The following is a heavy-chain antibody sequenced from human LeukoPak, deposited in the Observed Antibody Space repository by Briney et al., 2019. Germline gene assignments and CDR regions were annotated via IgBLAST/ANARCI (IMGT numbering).Heavy chain of an antibody. J-gene: IGHJ5*02. CDR3: GRDSDRRRWLVLSEYWFDP. CDR2: INPSGGST. V-gene: IGHV1-46*01. D-gene: IGHD6-19*01. CDR1: GYTFTSYY. Sequence: ASVKVSCKASGYTFTSYYMHWVRQAPGQGLEWMGIINPSGGSTSYAQKFQGRVTMTRDTSTSTVYMELSSLRSEDTAVYYCGRDSDRRRWLVLSEYWFDPWGQGTLVTVSS.